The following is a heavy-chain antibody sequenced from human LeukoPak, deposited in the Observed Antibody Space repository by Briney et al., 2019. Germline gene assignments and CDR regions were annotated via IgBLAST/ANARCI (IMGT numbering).Heavy chain of an antibody. D-gene: IGHD6-25*01. Sequence: GGSLRLSCAASGFTFSSYGMHWVRQAPGKGLEWVAFIRYDGSNKYYADSVKGRFTISRDNSKNTLYLQMNSLRAEDTAVYYCAKEGGWGRSTNIAARLDYWGQGTLVTVSS. CDR1: GFTFSSYG. CDR3: AKEGGWGRSTNIAARLDY. J-gene: IGHJ4*02. CDR2: IRYDGSNK. V-gene: IGHV3-30*02.